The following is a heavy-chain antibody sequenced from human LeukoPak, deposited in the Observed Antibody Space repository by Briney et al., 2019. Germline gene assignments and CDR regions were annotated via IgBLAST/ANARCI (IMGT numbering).Heavy chain of an antibody. CDR3: AREKTGYSSGSGY. CDR2: IYSGGST. CDR1: GFTVSSNY. D-gene: IGHD6-19*01. Sequence: GGSLRLSCAASGFTVSSNYMSWVRQAPGKGLEWVSVIYSGGSTYYADSVKGRFTISRDKSKNTLYLQMNSLRAEDTAVYYCAREKTGYSSGSGYWGQGTLVTVSS. V-gene: IGHV3-53*01. J-gene: IGHJ4*02.